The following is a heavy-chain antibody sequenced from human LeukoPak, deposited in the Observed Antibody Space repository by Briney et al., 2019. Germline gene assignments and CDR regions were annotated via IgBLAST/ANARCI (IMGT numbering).Heavy chain of an antibody. CDR1: GFTFSSYW. CDR2: IKQDGSEK. CDR3: ARRLERITMIVVVSVFHY. Sequence: GGSLRLSCAASGFTFSSYWMSWVRQAPGKGLEWVANIKQDGSEKYYVDSVKGRFTISRDNAKNSLYLQMNSLRAEDTAVYYCARRLERITMIVVVSVFHYWGQGTLVTVSS. D-gene: IGHD3-22*01. J-gene: IGHJ4*02. V-gene: IGHV3-7*01.